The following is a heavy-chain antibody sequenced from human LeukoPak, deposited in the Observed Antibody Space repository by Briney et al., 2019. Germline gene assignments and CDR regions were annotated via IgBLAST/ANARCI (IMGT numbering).Heavy chain of an antibody. CDR1: RFSFSDYS. CDR3: ASGTIVGARGADN. D-gene: IGHD1-26*01. Sequence: GGSLRLSCAASRFSFSDYSMTWVRQAPGKALEWVSSISGNSFHTFYADSVKGRFTISRDNAYKSLYLQLNSLRAEDTAVYYCASGTIVGARGADNWGQGTLVTVSS. V-gene: IGHV3-21*01. J-gene: IGHJ4*02. CDR2: ISGNSFHT.